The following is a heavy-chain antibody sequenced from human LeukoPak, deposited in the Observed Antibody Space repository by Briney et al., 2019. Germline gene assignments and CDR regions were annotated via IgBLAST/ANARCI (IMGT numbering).Heavy chain of an antibody. CDR2: MNPNSGNT. V-gene: IGHV1-8*01. J-gene: IGHJ6*02. CDR3: AREVATDYYYYYGMDV. Sequence: AASVKVSCKASGYTFTSYDINWVRQATGQGLEWMGSMNPNSGNTGYAQKLQGRVTMTRNTSISTAYMELSSLRSEDTAVYYCAREVATDYYYYYGMDVWGQGTTVTVSS. D-gene: IGHD5-12*01. CDR1: GYTFTSYD.